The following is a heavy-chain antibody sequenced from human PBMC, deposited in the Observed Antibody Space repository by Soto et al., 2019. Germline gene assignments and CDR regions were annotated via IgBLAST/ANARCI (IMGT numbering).Heavy chain of an antibody. D-gene: IGHD2-15*01. CDR2: ISTNSRYI. CDR1: GFIFSSYR. J-gene: IGHJ6*02. V-gene: IGHV3-21*01. Sequence: PVGSLRLSCAASGFIFSSYRMNWVRDSPGKGLEWISSISTNSRYIYYADSVEGRFTVSRDNSNNSLYLQMDNLRAEDTAVYYCASKKVLGYYYGLDVWGQGTTVTVSS. CDR3: ASKKVLGYYYGLDV.